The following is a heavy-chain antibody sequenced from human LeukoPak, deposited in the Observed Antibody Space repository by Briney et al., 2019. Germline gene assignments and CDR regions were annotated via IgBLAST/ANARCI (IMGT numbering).Heavy chain of an antibody. CDR1: GYSFTSYW. Sequence: GESLKISCKGSGYSFTSYWISWVRQMPGKGLEWMGRIDPSDSYTNYSPSFQGHVTISADKSISTAYLQWSSLKASDTAMYYCAGHSLIQQWLADAFDIWGQGTMVTVSS. J-gene: IGHJ3*02. D-gene: IGHD6-19*01. V-gene: IGHV5-10-1*01. CDR2: IDPSDSYT. CDR3: AGHSLIQQWLADAFDI.